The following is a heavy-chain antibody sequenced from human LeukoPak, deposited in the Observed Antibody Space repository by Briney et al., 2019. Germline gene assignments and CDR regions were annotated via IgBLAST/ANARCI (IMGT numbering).Heavy chain of an antibody. CDR1: GYTFTSYG. CDR2: ISAYNGNT. J-gene: IGHJ5*02. D-gene: IGHD6-13*01. CDR3: ARDPAIIIAAAGSWFDP. V-gene: IGHV1-18*01. Sequence: GASVKVSCKASGYTFTSYGISWVRQAPGQGLEWMGWISAYNGNTNYAQKLQGRVTMTTDTSTSTAYMELRSLRSDDTAVYYCARDPAIIIAAAGSWFDPWGQGTLVTVSS.